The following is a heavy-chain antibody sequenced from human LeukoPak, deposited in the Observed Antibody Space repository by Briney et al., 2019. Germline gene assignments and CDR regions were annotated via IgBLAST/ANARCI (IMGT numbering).Heavy chain of an antibody. V-gene: IGHV3-9*01. D-gene: IGHD6-13*01. Sequence: PGGSLRLSCAASGFTFDDYAMHWVRQAPGKGLEWVSGISWNSGSIGYADSVKGRFTISRDNAKNSLYLQMNSLRAEDTALYYCAKAPAIYSLEYYFDYWGQGTLVTVSS. CDR2: ISWNSGSI. J-gene: IGHJ4*02. CDR3: AKAPAIYSLEYYFDY. CDR1: GFTFDDYA.